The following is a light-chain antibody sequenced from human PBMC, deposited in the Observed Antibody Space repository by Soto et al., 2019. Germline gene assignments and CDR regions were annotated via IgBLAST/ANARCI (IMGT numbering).Light chain of an antibody. CDR2: AAS. Sequence: DIQMTQSPSSLSASVGNRVTITCQASQDIATYLNWYQQKPGKAPKLLIYAASSLQSGVPSRFSGSGSGTDFTLTISSLQPEDFATYYCQQSYSTPHTFGQGTRLEIK. V-gene: IGKV1-39*01. CDR3: QQSYSTPHT. J-gene: IGKJ5*01. CDR1: QDIATY.